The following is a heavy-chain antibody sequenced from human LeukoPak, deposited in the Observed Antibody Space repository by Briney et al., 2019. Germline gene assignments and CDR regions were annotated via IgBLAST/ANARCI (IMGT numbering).Heavy chain of an antibody. CDR2: ISYDGSNK. D-gene: IGHD3-22*01. V-gene: IGHV3-30*03. CDR3: VGMIVVDIGYFQH. Sequence: PGGSLRLSCAASGFTFSSYGMHWVRQAPGKGLEWVAVISYDGSNKYYADSVKGRFTISRDNSKNTLYLQMNSLRAEDTAVYYCVGMIVVDIGYFQHWGQGTLVTVSS. J-gene: IGHJ1*01. CDR1: GFTFSSYG.